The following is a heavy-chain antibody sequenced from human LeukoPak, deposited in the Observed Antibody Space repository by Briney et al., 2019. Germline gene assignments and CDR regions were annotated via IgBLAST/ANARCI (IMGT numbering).Heavy chain of an antibody. V-gene: IGHV3-73*01. J-gene: IGHJ4*02. CDR2: IRSKANNYAT. CDR1: GFTFSDHY. Sequence: HPGGSLRLSCAAPGFTFSDHYMDWVRQASGKGLEWVGRIRSKANNYATSYDASVKGRFTIFRDDSTNTVYLQMNSLITEDTAVYYCTRRYFFDSNGNYGDDYWGQGTLVTVSS. CDR3: TRRYFFDSNGNYGDDY. D-gene: IGHD3-22*01.